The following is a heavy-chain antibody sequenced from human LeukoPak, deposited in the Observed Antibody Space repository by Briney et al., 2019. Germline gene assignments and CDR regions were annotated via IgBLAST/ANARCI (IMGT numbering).Heavy chain of an antibody. CDR3: ARENYEGYAFDI. CDR2: IIPIFGTA. D-gene: IGHD3-3*01. Sequence: ASVKVSCKASGGTFSSYAISWVRQAPGQGLEWMGGIIPIFGTANYAQKFQGRVTITADESTSTAYMELNSLRSEDTAVYYCARENYEGYAFDIWGQGTMVTVSS. CDR1: GGTFSSYA. J-gene: IGHJ3*02. V-gene: IGHV1-69*13.